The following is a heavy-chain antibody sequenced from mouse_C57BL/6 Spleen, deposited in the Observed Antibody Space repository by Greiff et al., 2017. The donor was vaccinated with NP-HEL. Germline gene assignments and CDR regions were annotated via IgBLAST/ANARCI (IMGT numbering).Heavy chain of an antibody. CDR3: ARGYGSSFYWYFDV. J-gene: IGHJ1*03. CDR1: GYAFSSYW. V-gene: IGHV1-80*01. CDR2: IYPGDGDT. D-gene: IGHD1-1*01. Sequence: VQLQQSGAELVKPGASVKISCKASGYAFSSYWMNWVKQRPGKGLEWIGQIYPGDGDTNYTGKFKGKATLTADKSSSTAYMQLSSLTSEDSAVYFCARGYGSSFYWYFDVWGTGTTVTVSS.